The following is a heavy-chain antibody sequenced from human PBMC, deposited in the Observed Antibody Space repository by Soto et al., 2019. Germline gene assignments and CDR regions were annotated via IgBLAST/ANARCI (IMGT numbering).Heavy chain of an antibody. CDR3: ARHRFYSNYYYYCMDV. Sequence: GESLKISCKGSAYSFTSYWIGWVRQMPGKGLEWMGIIYPGDSDTRYSPSFQGQVTIPADKSISTAYLQWSSLKASDTAMYYCARHRFYSNYYYYCMDVCDKATTLTVSS. CDR1: AYSFTSYW. V-gene: IGHV5-51*01. J-gene: IGHJ6*04. CDR2: IYPGDSDT. D-gene: IGHD4-4*01.